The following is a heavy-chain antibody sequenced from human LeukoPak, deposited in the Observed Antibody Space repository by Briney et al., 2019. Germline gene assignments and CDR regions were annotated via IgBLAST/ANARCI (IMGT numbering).Heavy chain of an antibody. Sequence: KHGESLKISCKGSGSSFTSYWIGWVRQMPGKGLEWMGIIYPGDSDTRSSPSFQGQVTISADKSISTAYHQWSSLKASDTAMYYCARLLHYYDSSGYLRWFDPWGQGTLVTVSS. V-gene: IGHV5-51*01. D-gene: IGHD3-22*01. CDR2: IYPGDSDT. J-gene: IGHJ5*02. CDR1: GSSFTSYW. CDR3: ARLLHYYDSSGYLRWFDP.